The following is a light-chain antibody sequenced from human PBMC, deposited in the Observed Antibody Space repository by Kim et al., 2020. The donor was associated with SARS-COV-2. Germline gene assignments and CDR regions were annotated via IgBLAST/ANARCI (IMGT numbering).Light chain of an antibody. J-gene: IGKJ2*01. CDR2: RAS. Sequence: EIVVTQSPGTLSLSPGERATLSCRAGQSVGSNYLAWYQQKPGQAPRLLIYRASSRATGIPDRFSGSGSGTDFTLSISRLEPEDFAVYYCHQYATSPNTFGQGTKLEI. CDR1: QSVGSNY. V-gene: IGKV3-20*01. CDR3: HQYATSPNT.